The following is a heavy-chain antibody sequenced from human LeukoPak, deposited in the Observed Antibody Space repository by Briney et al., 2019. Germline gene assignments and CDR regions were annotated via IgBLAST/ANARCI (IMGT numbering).Heavy chain of an antibody. D-gene: IGHD6-13*01. CDR3: TTVGAAGTNFDY. Sequence: PGGSLRLSCAASGFTFSSYAMSWVRQAPGKGLEWVSAISGRGGSTYYADSVKGRFTISRDNSKNTLYLQMNSLRAEDTAVYYCTTVGAAGTNFDYWGQGTLVTVSS. CDR1: GFTFSSYA. V-gene: IGHV3-23*01. CDR2: ISGRGGST. J-gene: IGHJ4*02.